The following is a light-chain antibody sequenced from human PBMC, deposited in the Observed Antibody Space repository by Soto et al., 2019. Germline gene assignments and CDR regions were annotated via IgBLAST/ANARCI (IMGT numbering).Light chain of an antibody. CDR3: QHYNSYSEA. CDR1: QTISSW. V-gene: IGKV1-5*03. J-gene: IGKJ1*01. Sequence: DIQMTQSPSTLSGSVGDRVTITCRASQTISSWLAWYQQKPGKAPKLLIYKASTLKSGVPSMFSGSGSGTELTLTISRLQPDDFATYYCQHYNSYSEAFGQGTKVELK. CDR2: KAS.